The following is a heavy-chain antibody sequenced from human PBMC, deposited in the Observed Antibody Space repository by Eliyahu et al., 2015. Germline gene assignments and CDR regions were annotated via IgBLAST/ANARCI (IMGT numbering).Heavy chain of an antibody. V-gene: IGHV1-69*01. CDR3: ARDPLSWNYGSASPTNPDGVYYGMDV. Sequence: QVQLVQSGAEVKKPGSSVKVSCKASGGTFSSYATXWVRQAPXQGLEWMGGIIPIFGTANYAQKXQGRVTITADESTSTAYMELSSLRSEDTAVYYCARDPLSWNYGSASPTNPDGVYYGMDVWGQGTTVTVSS. CDR1: GGTFSSYA. CDR2: IIPIFGTA. D-gene: IGHD3-10*01. J-gene: IGHJ6*02.